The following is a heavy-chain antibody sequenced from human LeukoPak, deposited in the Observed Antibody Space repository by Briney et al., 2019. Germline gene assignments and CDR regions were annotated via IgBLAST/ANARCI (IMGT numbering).Heavy chain of an antibody. CDR2: INPSGGST. CDR3: ASEWERQGGY. D-gene: IGHD1-26*01. V-gene: IGHV1-46*01. J-gene: IGHJ4*02. Sequence: ASVKVSCKASGYTFTSYYMHWVRQAPGQGLEWMGIINPSGGSTSYAQKFQGRVTMTRDTSISTAYMELSRLRSDDTAVYYCASEWERQGGYWGQGTLVTVSS. CDR1: GYTFTSYY.